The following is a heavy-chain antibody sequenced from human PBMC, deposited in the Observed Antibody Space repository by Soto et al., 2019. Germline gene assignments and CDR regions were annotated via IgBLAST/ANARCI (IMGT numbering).Heavy chain of an antibody. CDR1: GGTFSSYA. V-gene: IGHV1-69*12. CDR2: IIPSFGTA. CDR3: AGMAERATSNWFDP. J-gene: IGHJ5*02. Sequence: QVQLVQSGAEVKKPGSSVKVSCKASGGTFSSYAISWVRQAPGQGLEWMGGIIPSFGTANYAQKFQGRVTITADESTSTAYMVLSGLRSEDTAVYYCAGMAERATSNWFDPWGQGALVTVS.